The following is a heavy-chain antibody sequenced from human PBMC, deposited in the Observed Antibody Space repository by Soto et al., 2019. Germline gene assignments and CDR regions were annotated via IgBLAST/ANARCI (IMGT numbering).Heavy chain of an antibody. CDR2: IYYSGST. D-gene: IGHD6-6*01. V-gene: IGHV4-59*08. CDR3: ARLYSSSSLYFDY. J-gene: IGHJ4*02. Sequence: SETRSLTCTVSGVSISSYYWSWIRQPPGKGLEWIGYIYYSGSTNYNPSLKSRVTISVDTSKNQFSLKLSSVTAADTAVYYCARLYSSSSLYFDYWGQGTLVTVSS. CDR1: GVSISSYY.